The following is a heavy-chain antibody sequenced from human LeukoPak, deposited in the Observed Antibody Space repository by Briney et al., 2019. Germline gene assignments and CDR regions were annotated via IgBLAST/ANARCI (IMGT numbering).Heavy chain of an antibody. J-gene: IGHJ4*02. CDR1: GFTFSDNY. D-gene: IGHD1-1*01. CDR2: ISGNGGVI. CDR3: ARDPRTVRI. Sequence: GGSLRLSCAAPGFTFSDNYMTWVRQAPGKGLEWLSYISGNGGVIQYADSVKGRFTISRDNAKNLLYLQMDSLRVEDTAIYYCARDPRTVRIWGQGTLVTVPS. V-gene: IGHV3-11*04.